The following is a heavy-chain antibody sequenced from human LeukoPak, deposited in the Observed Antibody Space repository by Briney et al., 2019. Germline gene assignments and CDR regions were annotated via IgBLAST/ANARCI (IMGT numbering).Heavy chain of an antibody. CDR2: IYYSGST. J-gene: IGHJ4*02. V-gene: IGHV4-31*03. CDR3: AEHYNYYDSSGYYYFDY. Sequence: SETLSLTCTVSGGSISSGGYYWSWIRQHPGKGLEWIGYIYYSGSTYYNPSLKSRVTISVDTSKNQFSLKLSSVTAADTAVYYCAEHYNYYDSSGYYYFDYWGQGTLVTVSS. D-gene: IGHD3-22*01. CDR1: GGSISSGGYY.